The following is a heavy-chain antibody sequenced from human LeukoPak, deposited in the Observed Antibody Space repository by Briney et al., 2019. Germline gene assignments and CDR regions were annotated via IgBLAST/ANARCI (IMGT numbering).Heavy chain of an antibody. J-gene: IGHJ4*02. CDR1: GFKFSDHY. CDR3: TKDLYNSERSIQQWLEYANFDY. CDR2: SRNKASSYTT. V-gene: IGHV3-72*01. Sequence: PGGSLRLSCAASGFKFSDHYIDWVRQAPGKGLEWVGRSRNKASSYTTEYAASVEGRFTISRDVSESSLYLQMNSPRTEDTAVYYCTKDLYNSERSIQQWLEYANFDYWGQGTLVTVSS. D-gene: IGHD6-19*01.